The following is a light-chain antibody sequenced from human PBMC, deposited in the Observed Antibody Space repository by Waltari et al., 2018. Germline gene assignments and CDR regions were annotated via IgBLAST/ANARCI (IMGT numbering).Light chain of an antibody. CDR3: CSFAGSYTWV. V-gene: IGLV2-11*01. J-gene: IGLJ3*02. Sequence: QSALTQPRSVSGSPGQSVTISCTGTSSDAGGYKHVSWYQQHPGEAPKLIFYDVTKRPSGVPDRFSGSKSGNTASLTISGLQAEDEADYYCCSFAGSYTWVFGGGTKVTVL. CDR1: SSDAGGYKH. CDR2: DVT.